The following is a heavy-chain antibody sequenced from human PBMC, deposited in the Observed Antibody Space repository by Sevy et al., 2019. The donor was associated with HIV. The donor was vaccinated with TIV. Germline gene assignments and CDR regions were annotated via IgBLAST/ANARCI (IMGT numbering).Heavy chain of an antibody. CDR3: ASDTTIAAFDAFDI. V-gene: IGHV3-53*01. D-gene: IGHD6-6*01. J-gene: IGHJ3*02. CDR2: IYSGGSA. CDR1: EFTVNTHY. Sequence: VGSLRLSCAASEFTVNTHYMSWVRQAPGKGLEWVSVIYSGGSAYYADSVKGRFTISRDNSKNTLYLQMNTLRAEDTAVYYCASDTTIAAFDAFDIWGQGTMVTVSS.